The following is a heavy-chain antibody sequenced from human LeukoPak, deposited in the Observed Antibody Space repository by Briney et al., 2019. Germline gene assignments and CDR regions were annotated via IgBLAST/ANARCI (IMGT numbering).Heavy chain of an antibody. CDR2: INHSGST. V-gene: IGHV4-34*01. Sequence: SETLSLTCAVYGGSFSGYYWSWLRQPPGKGLEWIGEINHSGSTNYNPSLKSRVTISVDTSKNQFSLKLSSVTAADTAVYYCARVENYYYYGMDGWGQGTTVTVSS. CDR3: ARVENYYYYGMDG. CDR1: GGSFSGYY. J-gene: IGHJ6*02.